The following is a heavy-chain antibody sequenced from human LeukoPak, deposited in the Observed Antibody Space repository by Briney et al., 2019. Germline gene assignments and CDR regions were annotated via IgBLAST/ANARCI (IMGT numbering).Heavy chain of an antibody. D-gene: IGHD3-16*01. Sequence: PSQTLSLTCTVSGGSISSGGYYWNWIRQPPGRGLEWIGYIYYSGSTNYNPSLKSRVTISVDTSKNQFSLKLSSVTAADTAVSYCARGWGYFDYWGQGTLVTVSS. J-gene: IGHJ4*02. CDR3: ARGWGYFDY. V-gene: IGHV4-61*08. CDR2: IYYSGST. CDR1: GGSISSGGYY.